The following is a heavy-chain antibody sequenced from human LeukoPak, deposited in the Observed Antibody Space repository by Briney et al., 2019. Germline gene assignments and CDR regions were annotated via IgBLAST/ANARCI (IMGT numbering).Heavy chain of an antibody. V-gene: IGHV4-59*11. CDR2: IYYTGST. J-gene: IGHJ6*03. CDR3: ARGATYYYDRSTYPVYYMDV. D-gene: IGHD3-22*01. CDR1: GRSISSHY. Sequence: SETLSLTCTVSGRSISSHYWTWIRQPPEKGLEWIGYIYYTGSTNYNPSLKSRVSISVDTSKNQFSLKLSSVTAADTAVYYCARGATYYYDRSTYPVYYMDVWGKGTTVTVSS.